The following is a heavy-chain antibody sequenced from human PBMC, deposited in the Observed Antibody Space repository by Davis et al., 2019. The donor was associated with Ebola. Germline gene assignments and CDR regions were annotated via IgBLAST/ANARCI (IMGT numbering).Heavy chain of an antibody. CDR3: AREDELWSLYYFDY. CDR2: INPNSGGT. CDR1: GYTFTGYY. J-gene: IGHJ4*02. D-gene: IGHD3-10*01. Sequence: ASVKVSCKASGYTFTGYYIHWVRPAPGQGLEWMGRINPNSGGTNYAQKFQGRVTMTRDTSISTAYMELSRLRSDDTAVYYCAREDELWSLYYFDYWGQGALVTVSS. V-gene: IGHV1-2*06.